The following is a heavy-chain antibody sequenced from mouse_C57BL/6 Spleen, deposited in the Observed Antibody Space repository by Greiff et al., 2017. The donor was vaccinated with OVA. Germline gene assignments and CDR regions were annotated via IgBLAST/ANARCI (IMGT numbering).Heavy chain of an antibody. CDR1: GFNIKDYY. CDR2: IDPEDGET. CDR3: ARHPIYDGYYGDAY. D-gene: IGHD2-3*01. V-gene: IGHV14-2*01. J-gene: IGHJ3*01. Sequence: DVQLQESGAELVKPGASVKLSCTASGFNIKDYYMHWVKQRTEQGLEWIGRIDPEDGETKYVPKFQGKATITADTSSNTAYLQLSSLTSEDTAVYYCARHPIYDGYYGDAYWGQGTLVTVSA.